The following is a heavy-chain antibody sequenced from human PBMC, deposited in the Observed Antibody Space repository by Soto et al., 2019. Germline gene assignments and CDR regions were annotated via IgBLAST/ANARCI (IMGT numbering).Heavy chain of an antibody. CDR3: ARARPNHYYDSSGYYSQRFDP. CDR1: GSTFSSYW. CDR2: INSDGSST. J-gene: IGHJ5*02. V-gene: IGHV3-74*01. D-gene: IGHD3-22*01. Sequence: GSLRLSCAASGSTFSSYWMHWVRQAPGKGLVWVSRINSDGSSTSYADSVKGRFTISRDNAKNTLYLQMNSLRAEDTAVYYCARARPNHYYDSSGYYSQRFDPWGQGTLVTSPQ.